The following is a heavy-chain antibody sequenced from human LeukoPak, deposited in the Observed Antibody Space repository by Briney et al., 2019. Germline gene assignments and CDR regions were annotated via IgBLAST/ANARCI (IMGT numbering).Heavy chain of an antibody. CDR1: GFTFSSYS. V-gene: IGHV3-21*04. D-gene: IGHD3-10*01. J-gene: IGHJ5*02. CDR2: ISSSSSYI. CDR3: AKDRATYYYGSGSLNWFDP. Sequence: PGGSLRLSCAASGFTFSSYSMNWVRQAPGKGLEWVSSISSSSSYIYYADSVKGRFTISRDNSKNTLYLQMNSLRAEDTAVYYCAKDRATYYYGSGSLNWFDPWGQGTLVTVSS.